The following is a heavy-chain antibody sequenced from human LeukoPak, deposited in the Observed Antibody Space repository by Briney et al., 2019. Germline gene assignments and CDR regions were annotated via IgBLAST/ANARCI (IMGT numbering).Heavy chain of an antibody. D-gene: IGHD1-26*01. CDR1: GYTFTSYG. J-gene: IGHJ4*02. Sequence: ASVKVSCKASGYTFTSYGISWVRQAPGQGLEYMGWISTYNGNTNYARNLQGRVTMTTDTSTSTAYMELRSLRSDDTAVYYCARGIVGGVGADHWGQGTLVTVSS. CDR3: ARGIVGGVGADH. CDR2: ISTYNGNT. V-gene: IGHV1-18*01.